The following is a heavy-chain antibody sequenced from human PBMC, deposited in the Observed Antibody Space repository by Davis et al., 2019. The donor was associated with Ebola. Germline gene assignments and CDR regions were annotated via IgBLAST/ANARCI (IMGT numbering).Heavy chain of an antibody. V-gene: IGHV4-39*01. D-gene: IGHD1-26*01. J-gene: IGHJ3*02. CDR2: FSYGDNT. Sequence: SETLSLTCTVSGGSISRYYWSCIRQPPGKGLQWVGSFSYGDNTHYYNPSLRRRVTISVDTSRNQFSLKLSSATAADTAVYYCARPWYSGTYYDAYDNWGQGTMVAVSS. CDR3: ARPWYSGTYYDAYDN. CDR1: GGSISRYY.